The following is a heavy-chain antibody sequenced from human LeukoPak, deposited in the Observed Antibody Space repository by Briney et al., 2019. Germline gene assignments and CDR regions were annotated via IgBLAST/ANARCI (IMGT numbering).Heavy chain of an antibody. CDR2: ISGSGGST. CDR1: GFTFSSYA. J-gene: IGHJ4*02. CDR3: AKGPRRYSYGYGFDY. Sequence: GGSLRLSCAASGFTFSSYAMSWVRQAPGKGLEWVSAISGSGGSTYYADSVKGRFTISRDNSKNTLYLQMNSLRAEDTAVYYCAKGPRRYSYGYGFDYWGQGTLVTVSS. D-gene: IGHD5-18*01. V-gene: IGHV3-23*01.